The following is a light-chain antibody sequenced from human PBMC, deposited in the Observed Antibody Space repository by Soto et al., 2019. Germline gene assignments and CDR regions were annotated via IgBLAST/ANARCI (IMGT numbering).Light chain of an antibody. CDR2: LDRSGSH. V-gene: IGLV4-60*02. CDR1: SWHSTYI. J-gene: IGLJ3*02. Sequence: QSVLTQSSSASASLGSSVNLTCILSSWHSTYIIAWHQQQPGKATRFLMTLDRSGSHNRGSGVPDGFSGSSSVADRYLTIPDLQVEDYGDYSCETLYSNTHKVFGGGTKLTVL. CDR3: ETLYSNTHKV.